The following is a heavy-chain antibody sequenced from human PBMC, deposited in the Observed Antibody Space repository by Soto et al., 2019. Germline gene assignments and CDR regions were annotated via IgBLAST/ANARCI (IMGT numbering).Heavy chain of an antibody. Sequence: GGSLRLSCAASGFTFSSYAMHWVRQAPGKGLEWVAVISYDGSNKYYADSVKGRFTISRDNSKNTLYLQMNSLRAEDTAVYYCARVNYYGSGSYGERPTYYFDYWGQGTLVTVSS. V-gene: IGHV3-30-3*01. CDR1: GFTFSSYA. J-gene: IGHJ4*02. D-gene: IGHD3-10*01. CDR2: ISYDGSNK. CDR3: ARVNYYGSGSYGERPTYYFDY.